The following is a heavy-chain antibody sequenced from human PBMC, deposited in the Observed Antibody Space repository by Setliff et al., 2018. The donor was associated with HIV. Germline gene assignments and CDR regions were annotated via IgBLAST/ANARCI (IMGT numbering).Heavy chain of an antibody. CDR2: IVPIVGVI. Sequence: VKVSCKASAGTFNNYAISWVRQAPGQGLEWVGGIVPIVGVIRYAQKFQGRVTITTDASTTTVYLEMTSLSSEDTATYYCARAHRDARNHREEDYWGQGTLVTVSS. J-gene: IGHJ4*02. V-gene: IGHV1-69*05. CDR3: ARAHRDARNHREEDY. CDR1: AGTFNNYA. D-gene: IGHD1-26*01.